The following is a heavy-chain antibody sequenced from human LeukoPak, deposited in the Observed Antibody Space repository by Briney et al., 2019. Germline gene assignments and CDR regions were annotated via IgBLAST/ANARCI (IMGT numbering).Heavy chain of an antibody. J-gene: IGHJ4*02. D-gene: IGHD6-19*01. CDR2: IYTSGST. Sequence: SETLSLTCTVSGGSISSTSYYWSWIRQPAGKGLEWIGRIYTSGSTSYNPSLKSRVTISVDTSKNQFSLKLSSVTAADTAVYYCARAGYSSGWYADYWGQGTLVTVSS. V-gene: IGHV4-61*02. CDR1: GGSISSTSYY. CDR3: ARAGYSSGWYADY.